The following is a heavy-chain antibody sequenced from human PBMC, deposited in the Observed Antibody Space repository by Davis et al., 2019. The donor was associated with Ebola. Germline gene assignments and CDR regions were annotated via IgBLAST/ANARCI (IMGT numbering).Heavy chain of an antibody. CDR2: IYPGDSDT. V-gene: IGHV5-51*01. CDR3: ARLIERYSSPYNWFDP. Sequence: GESLKISCKGSGYSFTSYWIGWVRQMPGKGLEWMGIIYPGDSDTRYSPSFQGQVTISADKSISTAYLQWSSLKASDTAMYYCARLIERYSSPYNWFDPWGQGTLVTVSS. CDR1: GYSFTSYW. D-gene: IGHD6-13*01. J-gene: IGHJ5*02.